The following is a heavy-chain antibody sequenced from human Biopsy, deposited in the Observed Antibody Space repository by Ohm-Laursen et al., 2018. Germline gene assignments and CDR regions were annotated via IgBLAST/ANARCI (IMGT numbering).Heavy chain of an antibody. CDR1: GDSVTKYY. J-gene: IGHJ6*02. CDR3: ARDSGILNYGNFKYNHYYGMDV. D-gene: IGHD4-11*01. Sequence: SETLSLTCTVSGDSVTKYYWSWIRQPPGKGLEWIGHIYYSVMTNYNPSLQSRVSISVDTSRNQVSLTLSSVTAADTAVYYCARDSGILNYGNFKYNHYYGMDVWGQGTKVTVSS. V-gene: IGHV4-59*02. CDR2: IYYSVMT.